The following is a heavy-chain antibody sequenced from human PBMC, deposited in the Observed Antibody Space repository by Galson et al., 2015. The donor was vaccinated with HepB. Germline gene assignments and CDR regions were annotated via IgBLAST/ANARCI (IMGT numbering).Heavy chain of an antibody. V-gene: IGHV4-39*01. J-gene: IGHJ4*02. Sequence: ETLSLTCTVSGGSISSSSYYWGWIRQPPGKGLEWIGSIYYSGSTYYNPSLKSRVTISVDTSKNQFSLKLSSVTAADTAVYYCARLDVSSPDYWGQGTLVTVSS. D-gene: IGHD3-16*01. CDR2: IYYSGST. CDR3: ARLDVSSPDY. CDR1: GGSISSSSYY.